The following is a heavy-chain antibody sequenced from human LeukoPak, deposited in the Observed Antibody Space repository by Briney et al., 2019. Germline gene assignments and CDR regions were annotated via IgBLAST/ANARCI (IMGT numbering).Heavy chain of an antibody. V-gene: IGHV4-34*01. CDR2: INHSGST. J-gene: IGHJ4*02. CDR1: GGSFRNYY. D-gene: IGHD3-22*01. CDR3: ARGPDFYDSSGYYPI. Sequence: SETLSLTCAVYGGSFRNYYWSWIRQPPAKGLEWIGEINHSGSTKYNPSLKSRVTISVDRSKNQFSLKLSSVTAADTAVYYCARGPDFYDSSGYYPIWGQGTLVTVSS.